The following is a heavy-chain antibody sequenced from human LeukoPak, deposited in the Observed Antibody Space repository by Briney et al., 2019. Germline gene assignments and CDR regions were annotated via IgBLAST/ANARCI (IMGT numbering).Heavy chain of an antibody. CDR3: ARGWIVVVPAAMNYYYGMDV. Sequence: SGTLSLTCAVYGGSFSGYYWSWIRQPPGKGLEWIGEINHSGSTNYNPSLKSRVTISVDTSKNQFSLKLSSVTAADTAVYYCARGWIVVVPAAMNYYYGMDVWGKGTTVTVSS. V-gene: IGHV4-34*01. J-gene: IGHJ6*04. CDR2: INHSGST. D-gene: IGHD2-2*01. CDR1: GGSFSGYY.